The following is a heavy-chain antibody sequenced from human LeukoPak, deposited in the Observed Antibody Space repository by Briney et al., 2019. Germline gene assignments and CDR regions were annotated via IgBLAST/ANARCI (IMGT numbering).Heavy chain of an antibody. D-gene: IGHD1-1*01. V-gene: IGHV4-59*01. CDR2: IYYSGST. J-gene: IGHJ4*02. Sequence: PSETXXLTCTVSGGSISSYYWSWIRQPLGKGLEXIGYIYYSGSTNYNPSLKSRVTISVDTSKNQFSLKLSSVTAADTAVYYCARAPLRNWNFFDYWGQGTLVTVSS. CDR1: GGSISSYY. CDR3: ARAPLRNWNFFDY.